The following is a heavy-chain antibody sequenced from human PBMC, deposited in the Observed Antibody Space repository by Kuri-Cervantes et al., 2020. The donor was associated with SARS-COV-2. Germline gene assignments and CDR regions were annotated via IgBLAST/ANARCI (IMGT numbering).Heavy chain of an antibody. D-gene: IGHD3-10*01. J-gene: IGHJ6*02. CDR2: ISYDGSNK. CDR3: AREPSGDGDHYYYYGMDV. CDR1: GFTFSSYA. V-gene: IGHV3-30-3*01. Sequence: GESLKISCAASGFTFSSYAMHWVRQAPGKGLEWVAVISYDGSNKYYADSVKGRFTISRDNSKNTLYLQMNSLRAEDTAVYYCAREPSGDGDHYYYYGMDVWGQGTTVTVSS.